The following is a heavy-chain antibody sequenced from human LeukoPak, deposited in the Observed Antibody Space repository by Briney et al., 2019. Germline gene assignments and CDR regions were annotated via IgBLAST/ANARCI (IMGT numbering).Heavy chain of an antibody. V-gene: IGHV4-59*01. J-gene: IGHJ6*03. CDR3: ARTLRFLDYYYMDV. D-gene: IGHD3-3*01. CDR1: GGSISSYY. Sequence: SETLSLTCTVSGGSISSYYWSWIRQVPGKGLEWIAYIYYIGSTDYNPSLKSRVTISVDTSKNQISLKLSSVTAADTAVYYCARTLRFLDYYYMDVWGKGTTVTVSS. CDR2: IYYIGST.